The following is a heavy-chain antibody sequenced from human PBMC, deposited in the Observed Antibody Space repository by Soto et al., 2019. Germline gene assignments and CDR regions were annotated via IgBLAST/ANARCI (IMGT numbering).Heavy chain of an antibody. CDR1: GGSISSGGYS. J-gene: IGHJ2*01. D-gene: IGHD3-22*01. CDR2: IYHSGST. CDR3: ARGKGGYYNGAGWYFAL. V-gene: IGHV4-30-2*01. Sequence: QLQLQESGSGLVKPSQTLSLTCAVSGGSISSGGYSWSWIRQPPGKGLEWIGYIYHSGSTYYNPSLKRRVSISVDRSKNQFSLKLSSVPAADTAVYYCARGKGGYYNGAGWYFALWGRGTLVTVSS.